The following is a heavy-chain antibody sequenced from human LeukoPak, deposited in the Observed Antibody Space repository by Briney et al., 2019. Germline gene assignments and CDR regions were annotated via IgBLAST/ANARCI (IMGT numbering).Heavy chain of an antibody. Sequence: ASVKVSCKASGYTFTSYDINWVRQATGQGLEWMGWMNPNSGNTGYAQKFQGRVTMTRNTSISTAYMELNSLRSEDTAVYYCARVGLSRGGFDPWGQGTLVTVSS. CDR3: ARVGLSRGGFDP. CDR1: GYTFTSYD. D-gene: IGHD2-15*01. V-gene: IGHV1-8*01. CDR2: MNPNSGNT. J-gene: IGHJ5*02.